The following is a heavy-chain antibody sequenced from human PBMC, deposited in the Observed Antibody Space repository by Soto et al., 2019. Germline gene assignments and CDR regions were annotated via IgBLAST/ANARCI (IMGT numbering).Heavy chain of an antibody. CDR3: ARRKVPAASSYYYYGMDV. Sequence: PGESLKISCKGSGYSFTSYWISWVRQMPGKGLEWMGRIDPSDSYTNYSPSFQCHVTISADKSISTAYLQWSSLKASDTAMYYCARRKVPAASSYYYYGMDVWGQGTTVTVSS. V-gene: IGHV5-10-1*01. CDR2: IDPSDSYT. D-gene: IGHD2-2*01. J-gene: IGHJ6*02. CDR1: GYSFTSYW.